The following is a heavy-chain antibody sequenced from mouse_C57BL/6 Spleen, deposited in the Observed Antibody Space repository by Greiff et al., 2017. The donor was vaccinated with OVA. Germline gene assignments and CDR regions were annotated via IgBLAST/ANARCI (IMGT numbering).Heavy chain of an antibody. D-gene: IGHD1-1*01. J-gene: IGHJ1*03. CDR1: GYAFTNYL. V-gene: IGHV1-54*01. CDR3: ARDGSSPGYFDV. Sequence: VQLQQSGAELVRPGTSVKVSCKASGYAFTNYLIEWVKQRPGQGLEWIGVINPGSGGTNYNEKFKGKATLTADKSSSTAYMQLSSLTSEDSAVYFCARDGSSPGYFDVWGTGTTVTVSS. CDR2: INPGSGGT.